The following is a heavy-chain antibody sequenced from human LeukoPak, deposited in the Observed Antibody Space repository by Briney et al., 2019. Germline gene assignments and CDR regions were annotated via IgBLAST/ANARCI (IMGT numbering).Heavy chain of an antibody. CDR2: INTNTGDP. CDR3: ARGGYDFWSGYYVYNWFDS. D-gene: IGHD3-3*01. CDR1: GDTFTSYA. V-gene: IGHV7-4-1*02. Sequence: VASVKVSCKASGDTFTSYAMNWGRQAPGQGLEWMGWINTNTGDPTYAQGFTGRVVFSLDTSVSTAYLKISSLKAEDTAVYYCARGGYDFWSGYYVYNWFDSWGQGTLVTVSS. J-gene: IGHJ5*01.